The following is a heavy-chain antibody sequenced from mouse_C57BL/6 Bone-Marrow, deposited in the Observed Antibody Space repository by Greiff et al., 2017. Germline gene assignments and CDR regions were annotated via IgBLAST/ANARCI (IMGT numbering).Heavy chain of an antibody. CDR3: ARPTTAPDWYFDV. Sequence: EVQGVESGGGLVKPGGSLKLSCAASGFTFSSYAMSWVRQTPEKRLEWVATISSGGSYTYYPDSVKGRFTISRDNAKNTLYLQMSSLRSEDTAMYYCARPTTAPDWYFDVWGAGTTVTVSS. CDR1: GFTFSSYA. V-gene: IGHV5-9-3*01. D-gene: IGHD1-2*01. CDR2: ISSGGSYT. J-gene: IGHJ1*01.